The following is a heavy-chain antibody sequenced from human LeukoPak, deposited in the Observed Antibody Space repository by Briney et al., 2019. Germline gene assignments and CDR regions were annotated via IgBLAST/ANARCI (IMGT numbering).Heavy chain of an antibody. V-gene: IGHV1-8*02. Sequence: ASVKVSCKASGYTFTGYYMHWVRQAPGQGLEWMGWMNPNSGNTGYAQKFQGRVTMTRNTSISTAYMELSSLRSEDTAVYYCAAYARPHYYYYMDVWGKGTTVTVSS. CDR2: MNPNSGNT. CDR3: AAYARPHYYYYMDV. J-gene: IGHJ6*03. CDR1: GYTFTGYY. D-gene: IGHD6-6*01.